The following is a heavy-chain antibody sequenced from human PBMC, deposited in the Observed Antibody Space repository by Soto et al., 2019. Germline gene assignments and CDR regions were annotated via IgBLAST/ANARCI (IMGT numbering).Heavy chain of an antibody. CDR1: GFTFSSYA. J-gene: IGHJ3*02. Sequence: GGSLRLSCAASGFTFSSYAMHWVRQAPGKGLEWVAVISYDGSNEYYADSVKGRFTISRDNSKNTLYLRMNSLRAEDTAVYYCANGYCSGGSCYSVGVHAFDIWGQGTMVTVSS. CDR3: ANGYCSGGSCYSVGVHAFDI. V-gene: IGHV3-30-3*01. D-gene: IGHD2-15*01. CDR2: ISYDGSNE.